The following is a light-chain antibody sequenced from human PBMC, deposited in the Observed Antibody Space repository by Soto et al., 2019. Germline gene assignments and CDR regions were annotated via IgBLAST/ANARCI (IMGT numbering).Light chain of an antibody. CDR2: HTS. J-gene: IGLJ2*01. CDR3: LLFYSGPGV. Sequence: QAVVTQEPSLTVSPGETVTLTCGSSTGAVTSGHYSYWFQQKPGQAPRTLIYHTSNKHSWTPARFSGSLFGGKAALTLSGAQPEDEAEYHCLLFYSGPGVFGGGTKLTVL. V-gene: IGLV7-46*01. CDR1: TGAVTSGHY.